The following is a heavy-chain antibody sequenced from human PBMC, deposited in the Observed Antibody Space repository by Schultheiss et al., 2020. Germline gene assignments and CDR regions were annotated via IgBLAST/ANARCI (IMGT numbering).Heavy chain of an antibody. CDR2: LNTAGNP. D-gene: IGHD6-13*01. CDR1: GFTVTNNY. CDR3: ARSIRPRADSTWFFDS. V-gene: IGHV3-66*01. Sequence: GGSLRLSCAASGFTVTNNYVTWVRQVPGKGLEWVSVLNTAGNPDYADSMKGRLTISRDSSKNMFYLLMNSLTVEDTAVYYCARSIRPRADSTWFFDSWGQGTLVNVSS. J-gene: IGHJ4*02.